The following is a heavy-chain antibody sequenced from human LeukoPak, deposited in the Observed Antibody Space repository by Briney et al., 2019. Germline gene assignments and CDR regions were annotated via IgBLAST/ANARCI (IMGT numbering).Heavy chain of an antibody. Sequence: ASVKVSCKASGYTFTSYDINWVRQATGQGLEWMGWMNPNSGNTGYAQKFQGRVTLTRDMSTSTDYLELSSLRSEDTAIYYCATKAREAPEWGQGTLVTVSS. V-gene: IGHV1-8*01. J-gene: IGHJ4*01. CDR2: MNPNSGNT. D-gene: IGHD1/OR15-1a*01. CDR3: ATKAREAPE. CDR1: GYTFTSYD.